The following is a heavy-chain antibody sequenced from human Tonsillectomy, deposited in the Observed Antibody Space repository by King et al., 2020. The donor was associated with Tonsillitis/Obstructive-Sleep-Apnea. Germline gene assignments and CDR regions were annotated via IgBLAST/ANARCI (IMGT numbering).Heavy chain of an antibody. J-gene: IGHJ5*02. Sequence: QLVPSGAEVKKPGESLKISCRGFGYSFTSHWIAWVRQMPGKGLEWMGIIYPDDSDARYSPSFQGQVTISADKSTNTAYLQWRSLKASDTAIYFCARHSVLTSVTMSWLDPWGQGTLVTVSS. D-gene: IGHD4-11*01. CDR2: IYPDDSDA. CDR3: ARHSVLTSVTMSWLDP. CDR1: GYSFTSHW. V-gene: IGHV5-51*01.